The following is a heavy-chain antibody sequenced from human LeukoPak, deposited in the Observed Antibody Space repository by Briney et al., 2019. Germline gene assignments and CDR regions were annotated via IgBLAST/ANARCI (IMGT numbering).Heavy chain of an antibody. V-gene: IGHV3-74*01. Sequence: PGGSLRLSCVASGFPFSSYWMTWVRRAPGKGLVWVPHINSDGRWTSYADSVKGRFTISKDNAKNTVYLQMNNLRAEDTAVYYCVSFQETYWGRGTLVTVSS. CDR2: INSDGRWT. CDR1: GFPFSSYW. J-gene: IGHJ4*02. D-gene: IGHD2-15*01. CDR3: VSFQETY.